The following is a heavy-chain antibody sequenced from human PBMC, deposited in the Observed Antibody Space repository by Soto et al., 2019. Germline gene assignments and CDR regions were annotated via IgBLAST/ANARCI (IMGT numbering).Heavy chain of an antibody. CDR1: GGSISSYY. Sequence: SETLSLTCTVSGGSISSYYWSWIRQPPGKGLERIGYIYYSGSTNYNPSLKSRVTISVDTSKNQFSLKLSSVTAADTAVYYCARHDQDIVVVPAAIYYYYYMDVWGKGTTVTVSS. CDR3: ARHDQDIVVVPAAIYYYYYMDV. CDR2: IYYSGST. V-gene: IGHV4-59*08. D-gene: IGHD2-2*01. J-gene: IGHJ6*03.